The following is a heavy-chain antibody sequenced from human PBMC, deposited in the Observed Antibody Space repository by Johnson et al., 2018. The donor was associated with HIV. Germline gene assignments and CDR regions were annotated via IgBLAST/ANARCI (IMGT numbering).Heavy chain of an antibody. CDR3: AREARRYHYDSSNDAFDI. J-gene: IGHJ3*02. V-gene: IGHV3-48*04. Sequence: VQLVESGGGVVQPGRSLRLSCAASGFTFSSYAMHWVRQAPGKGLEWVSYSSSSGSTIYYADSVQGRFTISRDNAKNSLYLQMNSLRAEDTAVYYCAREARRYHYDSSNDAFDIWGQGTMDTVSS. CDR1: GFTFSSYA. D-gene: IGHD3-22*01. CDR2: SSSSGSTI.